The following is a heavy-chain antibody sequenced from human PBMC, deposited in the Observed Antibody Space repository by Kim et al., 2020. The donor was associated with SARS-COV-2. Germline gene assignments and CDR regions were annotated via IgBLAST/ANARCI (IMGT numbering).Heavy chain of an antibody. D-gene: IGHD5-12*01. CDR2: ISWNSGSI. V-gene: IGHV3-9*01. J-gene: IGHJ3*02. CDR3: AKDTKNPYGGYATGAFDI. CDR1: GFTFDDYA. Sequence: GGSLRLSCAASGFTFDDYAMHWVRQAPGKGLEWVSGISWNSGSIGYADSVKGRFTISRDNAKNSLYLQMNSLRAEDTALYYCAKDTKNPYGGYATGAFDIWGQGTMVTVSS.